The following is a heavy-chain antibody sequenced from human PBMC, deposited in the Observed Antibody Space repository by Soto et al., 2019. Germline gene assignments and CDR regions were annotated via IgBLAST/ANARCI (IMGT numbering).Heavy chain of an antibody. J-gene: IGHJ5*02. V-gene: IGHV1-18*01. CDR3: ARVWDDVVAEGWFDP. CDR2: ISAYNGNT. Sequence: ASVKVSCKASGYTFTNYGIIWVRQAPGQGLEWMGWISAYNGNTNYAQKLQGRVTMTTDTSTSTAYMELRSLRSDDTAVYYCARVWDDVVAEGWFDPWGQGTLVTVSS. CDR1: GYTFTNYG. D-gene: IGHD2-15*01.